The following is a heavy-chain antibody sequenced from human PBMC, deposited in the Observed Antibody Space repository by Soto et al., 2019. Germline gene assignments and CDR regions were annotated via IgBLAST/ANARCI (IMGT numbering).Heavy chain of an antibody. Sequence: QVQLVESGGGVVQPGRSLRLSCAASGFTFSSYGMHWVRQAPGKGLEWVAVIWYDGSNKYYADSVKGRFTISRDNSKNTLYLQMNSLRAEDTAVCYCARGDMITFGGVITALDYWGQGTLVTVSS. CDR1: GFTFSSYG. CDR3: ARGDMITFGGVITALDY. CDR2: IWYDGSNK. D-gene: IGHD3-16*02. V-gene: IGHV3-33*01. J-gene: IGHJ4*02.